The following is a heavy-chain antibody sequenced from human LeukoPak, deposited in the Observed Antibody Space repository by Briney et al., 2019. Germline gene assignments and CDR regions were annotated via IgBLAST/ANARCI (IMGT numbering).Heavy chain of an antibody. CDR3: ARHGYYDSSGYYRDAFDI. CDR2: IYYSGST. CDR1: GGSISSSSYY. V-gene: IGHV4-39*01. D-gene: IGHD3-22*01. J-gene: IGHJ3*02. Sequence: PSETLSLTCTVSGGSISSSSYYWGWIRQPPGKRLEWIGSIYYSGSTYYNPSLKSRVTISVDTSKNQFSLKLSSVTAADTAVYYCARHGYYDSSGYYRDAFDIWGQGTMVTVSS.